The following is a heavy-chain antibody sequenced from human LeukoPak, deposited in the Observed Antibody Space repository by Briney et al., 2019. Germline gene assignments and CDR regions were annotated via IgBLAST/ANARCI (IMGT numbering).Heavy chain of an antibody. J-gene: IGHJ4*02. V-gene: IGHV4-61*02. D-gene: IGHD4-17*01. CDR1: GRSISSGSYY. CDR3: VSYPTCGDYAANPVY. CDR2: IYTSGST. Sequence: SQTLSLTCTVSGRSISSGSYYWSWIRQPAGKRLERIEPIYTSGSTNYNPSLKSRVTISVDTSKNQFSLKLSSVTAADTAVYYCVSYPTCGDYAANPVYWGQGTLVTVSS.